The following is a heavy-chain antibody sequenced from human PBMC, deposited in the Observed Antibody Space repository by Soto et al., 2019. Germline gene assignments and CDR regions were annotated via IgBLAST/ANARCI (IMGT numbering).Heavy chain of an antibody. J-gene: IGHJ4*02. Sequence: PGGSLRLSCATSGLTFSNYAMSWVRQAQGGGLEWVSSMSGSSSTTYYADSVRCRFTISRDRSKNTLYLQMSSLRAEDTALYYCAKNQERELPRVIDFWGQGTLVTVSS. D-gene: IGHD1-7*01. CDR3: AKNQERELPRVIDF. CDR2: MSGSSSTT. V-gene: IGHV3-23*01. CDR1: GLTFSNYA.